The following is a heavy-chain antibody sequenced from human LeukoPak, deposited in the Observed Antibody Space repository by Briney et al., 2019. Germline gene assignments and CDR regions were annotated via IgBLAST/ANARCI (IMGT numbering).Heavy chain of an antibody. CDR3: ARRYSGSYHNVIDY. CDR2: INHSGSA. Sequence: SETLSLTCALYGGSFSGYYWSWIRQPPGKGLEWIGEINHSGSANCNPSLKSRVTISVDTSKNQFSLKLSSVTAAETAVYFCARRYSGSYHNVIDYWGEGTLVTVSS. CDR1: GGSFSGYY. V-gene: IGHV4-34*01. J-gene: IGHJ4*02. D-gene: IGHD1-26*01.